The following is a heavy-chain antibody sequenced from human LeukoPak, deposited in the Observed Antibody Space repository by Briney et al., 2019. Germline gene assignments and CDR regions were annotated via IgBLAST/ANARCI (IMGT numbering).Heavy chain of an antibody. CDR1: GFTFSSYS. D-gene: IGHD1-1*01. Sequence: GGSLRLSCAASGFTFSSYSMNWVRQAPGKGLEWVSSISSSSSYIYYADSVKGRFTISRDNSKNTVFLQVNSLRAEDTAVYYCVRGHTTATYYFDYWGQGTLVTASS. V-gene: IGHV3-21*04. CDR3: VRGHTTATYYFDY. J-gene: IGHJ4*02. CDR2: ISSSSSYI.